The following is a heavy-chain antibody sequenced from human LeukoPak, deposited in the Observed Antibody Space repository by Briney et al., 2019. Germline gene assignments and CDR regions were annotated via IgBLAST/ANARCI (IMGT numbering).Heavy chain of an antibody. Sequence: SETLSLTCTVSGGSISSGGYYWSWIRQHPGKGLEWIGYIYYSGSTYYNPSLKSRVTISVDTSKNQFSLKLSSATAADTAVYYCARTKPWIQLWLGYFDYWGQGTLVTVSS. D-gene: IGHD5-18*01. J-gene: IGHJ4*02. V-gene: IGHV4-31*03. CDR2: IYYSGST. CDR3: ARTKPWIQLWLGYFDY. CDR1: GGSISSGGYY.